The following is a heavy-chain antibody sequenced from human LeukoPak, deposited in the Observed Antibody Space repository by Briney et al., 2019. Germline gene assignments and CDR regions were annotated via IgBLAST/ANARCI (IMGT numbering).Heavy chain of an antibody. CDR3: ARGRGYCSSTSCYHFDY. CDR2: MNPNSGNT. CDR1: GYTFTSYD. D-gene: IGHD2-2*01. Sequence: ASVKLSCKASGYTFTSYDINWVRQATGQGLEWMGWMNPNSGNTGYAQKFQGRVTITRNTSISTAYMELSSLRSEDTAVYYCARGRGYCSSTSCYHFDYWGQGTLVTVSS. J-gene: IGHJ4*02. V-gene: IGHV1-8*03.